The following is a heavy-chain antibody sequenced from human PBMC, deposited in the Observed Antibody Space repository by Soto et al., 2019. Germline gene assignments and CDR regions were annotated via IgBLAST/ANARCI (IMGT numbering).Heavy chain of an antibody. J-gene: IGHJ5*02. CDR1: GFSLTTRGLG. D-gene: IGHD3-9*01. CDR3: ALSSRHFDWPRKTYDP. V-gene: IGHV2-5*02. CDR2: IYWDDDK. Sequence: SGPTLVNPTQTLAVTCPFSGFSLTTRGLGVGWFRQPPGEALEWLALIYWDDDKRYSPSLKSRLTITRDTSKNQVVLTMTDMHPVDTATYYCALSSRHFDWPRKTYDPWAQGTLVTVS.